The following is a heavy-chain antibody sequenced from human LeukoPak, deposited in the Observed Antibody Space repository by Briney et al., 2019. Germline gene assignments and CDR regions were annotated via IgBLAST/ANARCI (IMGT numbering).Heavy chain of an antibody. J-gene: IGHJ4*02. CDR1: GYTFTSYG. Sequence: GASVKVSCTASGYTFTSYGISWVRQAPGQGLEWMGWISAYNGNANYAQKLQGRVTMTTDTSTSTAYMELRSLRSDDTAVYYCARDDYYYDSSGYYFFDYWGQGTLVTVSS. D-gene: IGHD3-22*01. CDR2: ISAYNGNA. CDR3: ARDDYYYDSSGYYFFDY. V-gene: IGHV1-18*01.